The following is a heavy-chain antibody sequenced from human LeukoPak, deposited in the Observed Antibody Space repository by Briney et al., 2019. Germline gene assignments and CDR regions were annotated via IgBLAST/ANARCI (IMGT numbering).Heavy chain of an antibody. CDR1: GGSISSSSYY. Sequence: SETLSLTCTVSGGSISSSSYYWGWIRQPPGKGLERIGSIYYSGSTYYNPSLKSRVTISVDTSKNQFSLKLSSVTAADTAVYYCARYCSGGSCYSDAFDIWGQGTMVTVSS. CDR2: IYYSGST. J-gene: IGHJ3*02. D-gene: IGHD2-15*01. CDR3: ARYCSGGSCYSDAFDI. V-gene: IGHV4-39*07.